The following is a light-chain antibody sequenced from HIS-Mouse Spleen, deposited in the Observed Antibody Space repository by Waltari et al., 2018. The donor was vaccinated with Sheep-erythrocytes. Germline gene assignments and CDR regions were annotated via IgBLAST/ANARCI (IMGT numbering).Light chain of an antibody. Sequence: QSALTQPRSVSGSPGQSVTISCTGTSSDVGGSTHVPWYQQHPGKAPKLMIYDVSKRPSGVPDRFSGSKSGNTASLTISGLQAEDEADYYCCSYAGSYTFVFGTGTKVTVL. CDR3: CSYAGSYTFV. J-gene: IGLJ1*01. V-gene: IGLV2-11*01. CDR1: SSDVGGSTH. CDR2: DVS.